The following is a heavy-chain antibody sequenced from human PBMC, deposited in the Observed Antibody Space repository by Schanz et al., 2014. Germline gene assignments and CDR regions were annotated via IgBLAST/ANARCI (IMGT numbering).Heavy chain of an antibody. V-gene: IGHV3-48*01. CDR2: IATSSSTR. Sequence: EVQLVESGGGLVKPGGSLRLSCAASGFTFSSYGMHWVRQAPGKGLEWLSYIATSSSTRHYADSVKGRVTISRDNAKNSVSLQMRRLRVEDTAVYYCASGVHVSSLQKGLQFWGRGTLVIVSS. CDR3: ASGVHVSSLQKGLQF. CDR1: GFTFSSYG. J-gene: IGHJ1*01. D-gene: IGHD3-10*01.